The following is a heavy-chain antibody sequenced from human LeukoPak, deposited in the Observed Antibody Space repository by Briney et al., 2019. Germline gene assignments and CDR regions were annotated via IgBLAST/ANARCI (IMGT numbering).Heavy chain of an antibody. D-gene: IGHD6-13*01. CDR1: GFTFSSYW. J-gene: IGHJ4*02. V-gene: IGHV3-7*01. CDR2: IKQDGSEK. Sequence: PGGSLRLSCAASGFTFSSYWMSWVRQAPGKGLEWVANIKQDGSEKYYVDSVKGRFTISRDNAKSSLYLQMNSLRAEDTAVYYCARDLRYSSSWYEGDYWGQGTLVTVSS. CDR3: ARDLRYSSSWYEGDY.